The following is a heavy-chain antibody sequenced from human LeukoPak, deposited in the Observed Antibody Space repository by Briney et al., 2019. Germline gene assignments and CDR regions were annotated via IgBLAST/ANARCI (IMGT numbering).Heavy chain of an antibody. CDR1: GGSFSGSY. V-gene: IGHV4-34*01. CDR3: ARRHARPLDGDNSQFAFNI. J-gene: IGHJ3*02. CDR2: INHSGST. Sequence: SETLSLTCAVYGGSFSGSYWSWIRQPPGKGLEWIGEINHSGSTNYNPSPKSRVTISSDTSKNQFSLKLSSVTAADTAVYYCARRHARPLDGDNSQFAFNIWGQGTMVTVSS. D-gene: IGHD4-23*01.